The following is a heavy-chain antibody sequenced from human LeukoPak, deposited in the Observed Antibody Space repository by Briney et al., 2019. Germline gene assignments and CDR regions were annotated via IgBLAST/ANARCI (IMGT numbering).Heavy chain of an antibody. CDR2: IYYSGST. CDR3: ARDSDCSGGSCYSDGYYYYYGMDV. Sequence: KPPETLSLTCTVSGGSVSSGSYYWSWIRQPPGKGLEWIGYIYYSGSTNYNPSLKSRVTISVDTSKNQFSLKLSSVTAADTAVYYCARDSDCSGGSCYSDGYYYYYGMDVWGKGTTVTVSS. CDR1: GGSVSSGSYY. D-gene: IGHD2-15*01. J-gene: IGHJ6*04. V-gene: IGHV4-61*01.